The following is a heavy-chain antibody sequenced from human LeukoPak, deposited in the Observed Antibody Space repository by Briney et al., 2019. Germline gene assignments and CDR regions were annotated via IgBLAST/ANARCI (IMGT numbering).Heavy chain of an antibody. J-gene: IGHJ4*02. V-gene: IGHV1-3*01. CDR2: INAGNGNT. D-gene: IGHD2-15*01. Sequence: ASVKVSCKASGYTFTSYAMHWVRQAPGQRLEWMGWINAGNGNTKYSQEFQGRVTITRDTSASTAYMELSSLRSDDTAVYYCARDNDHCSGGSCYSVQRRSFDYWGQGTLVTVSS. CDR1: GYTFTSYA. CDR3: ARDNDHCSGGSCYSVQRRSFDY.